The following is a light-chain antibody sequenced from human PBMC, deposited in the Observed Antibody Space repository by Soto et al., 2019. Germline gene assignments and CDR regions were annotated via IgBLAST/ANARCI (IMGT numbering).Light chain of an antibody. CDR1: QSINSN. J-gene: IGKJ4*01. Sequence: IVMTQSPATPSVSPGERATLSFQASQSINSNLAWYQQKPGQAPRLLMFRASIRATGFPARFSGSGSGTEFNITISSLQSEDSAIYYCQQYNNWPRATFGGGTKVDIK. CDR2: RAS. CDR3: QQYNNWPRAT. V-gene: IGKV3-15*01.